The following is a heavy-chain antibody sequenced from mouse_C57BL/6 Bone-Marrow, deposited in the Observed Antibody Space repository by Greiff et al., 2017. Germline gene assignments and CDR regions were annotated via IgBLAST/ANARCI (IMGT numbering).Heavy chain of an antibody. CDR3: ARRDSSGYWFAY. CDR2: IDPSDSET. J-gene: IGHJ3*01. D-gene: IGHD3-2*02. CDR1: GYTFTSYW. V-gene: IGHV1-52*01. Sequence: VKLQQPGAELVRPGSSVKLSCKASGYTFTSYWMHWVKQRPIQGLEWICNIDPSDSETHYNQKFKDKATLTVDKSSSTAYMQLSSLTSEDSAVYYCARRDSSGYWFAYWGQGTLVTVSA.